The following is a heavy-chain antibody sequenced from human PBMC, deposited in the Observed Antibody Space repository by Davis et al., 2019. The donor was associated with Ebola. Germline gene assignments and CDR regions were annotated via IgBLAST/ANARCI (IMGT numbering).Heavy chain of an antibody. CDR3: ARDGGYYDSSGYYGGAFDY. D-gene: IGHD3-22*01. CDR2: ISYDGSNK. V-gene: IGHV3-30*04. Sequence: GESLKISCAASGFTFSSYAMHWVRQAPGKGLEWVAVISYDGSNKYYADSVKGRFTISRDNSKNTLYLQMNSLRAEDTAVYYCARDGGYYDSSGYYGGAFDYWGQGTLVTVSS. J-gene: IGHJ4*02. CDR1: GFTFSSYA.